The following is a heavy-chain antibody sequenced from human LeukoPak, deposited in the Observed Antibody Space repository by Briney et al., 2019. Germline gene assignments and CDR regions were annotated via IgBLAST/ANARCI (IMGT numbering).Heavy chain of an antibody. D-gene: IGHD3-3*01. CDR2: IKQDGSEK. CDR1: GFTFSSYW. V-gene: IGHV3-7*01. J-gene: IGHJ3*02. CDR3: TTARYYDFWSGFPDAFDI. Sequence: PGGSLRLSCAASGFTFSSYWMGWVRQAPGKGLEWVANIKQDGSEKYYVDSVKGRFTISRDNAKNSLYLQMNSLRAEDTAVYYCTTARYYDFWSGFPDAFDIWGQGTMVTVSS.